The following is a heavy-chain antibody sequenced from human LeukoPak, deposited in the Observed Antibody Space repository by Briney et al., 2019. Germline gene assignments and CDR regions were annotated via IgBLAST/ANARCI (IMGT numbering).Heavy chain of an antibody. V-gene: IGHV4-34*01. J-gene: IGHJ5*02. CDR2: INHSGST. CDR1: GGSFSGYY. CDR3: ARQTEMASNNWFDP. D-gene: IGHD1-14*01. Sequence: ETLSLTCAVYGGSFSGYYWSWIRQPPGKGLEWIGEINHSGSTNYNPSLKSRVTISVDTSKNQFSLKLSSVTAADTAVYYCARQTEMASNNWFDPWGQGTLVTVSS.